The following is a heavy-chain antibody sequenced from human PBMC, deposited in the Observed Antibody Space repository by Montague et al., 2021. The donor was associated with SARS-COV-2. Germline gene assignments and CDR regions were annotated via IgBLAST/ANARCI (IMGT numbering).Heavy chain of an antibody. Sequence: SETLSLTCTVSGASVGSSDWGWIRQPPGKGLEWIGYIYSVGSTDYNPSLKSRATISRDTSKNQFSLKVRSVTAADTAVYYCARETMTADAFDLWGQGTMVTVSS. V-gene: IGHV4-59*02. CDR2: IYSVGST. D-gene: IGHD1-14*01. J-gene: IGHJ3*01. CDR1: GASVGSSD. CDR3: ARETMTADAFDL.